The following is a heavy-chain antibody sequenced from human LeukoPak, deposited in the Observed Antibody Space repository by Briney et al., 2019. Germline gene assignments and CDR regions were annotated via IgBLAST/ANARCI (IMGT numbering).Heavy chain of an antibody. V-gene: IGHV4-61*01. CDR1: GGSVSSGSYY. CDR2: IYYSGST. D-gene: IGHD4-17*01. CDR3: ARDSYGDLNY. Sequence: SETLSLTCTVSGGSVSSGSYYWSWIRQPPGKGLDWFGYIYYSGSTNYNPSLKSRVTISVDTSKNQFSLKLSAVTAADTAVYYCARDSYGDLNYWGQGTLVTVSS. J-gene: IGHJ4*02.